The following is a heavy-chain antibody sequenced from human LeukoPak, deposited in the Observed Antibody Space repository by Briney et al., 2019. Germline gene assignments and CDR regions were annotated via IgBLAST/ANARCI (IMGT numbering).Heavy chain of an antibody. V-gene: IGHV1-8*01. J-gene: IGHJ6*03. CDR3: ARRSGGGYYDFWSGPYYYYYMDV. Sequence: ASVKVSCKASGYTFTSYDINWVRQATGQGLEWMGWMNPNSGNTGYAQKFQGRVTMTRNTSISTAYMELSSVRSEDTAVYYCARRSGGGYYDFWSGPYYYYYMDVWGKGTTVTVSS. CDR1: GYTFTSYD. D-gene: IGHD3-3*01. CDR2: MNPNSGNT.